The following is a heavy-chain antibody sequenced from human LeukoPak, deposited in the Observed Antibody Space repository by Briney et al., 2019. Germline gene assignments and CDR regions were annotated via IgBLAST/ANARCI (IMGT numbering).Heavy chain of an antibody. CDR2: IYHSGST. CDR3: ARAEGPGFCSSSGCQGAEYFQH. CDR1: GYSISSGYY. J-gene: IGHJ1*01. V-gene: IGHV4-38-2*02. Sequence: SETLSLTCTVSGYSISSGYYWGWIRQPPGKGLEWIGSIYHSGSTYYNPSLKSRVTISVDTSKNQFSLKLSSVTAADTAVYYCARAEGPGFCSSSGCQGAEYFQHWGQGTLVTVSS. D-gene: IGHD2-2*01.